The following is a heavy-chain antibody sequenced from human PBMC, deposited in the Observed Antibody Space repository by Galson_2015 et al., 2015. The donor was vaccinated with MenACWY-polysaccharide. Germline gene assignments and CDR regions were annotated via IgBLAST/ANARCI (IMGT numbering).Heavy chain of an antibody. CDR2: ISGSSTKI. Sequence: SLRLSCAASAFTFSNYGMNWVRQGPVNGLEWVSFISGSSTKIFYADSVKGRFTISRDNAKNSLYLQMNNLRAEDTAVYYCARVPYFYDGGGYYRNAFDVWGQGSMVTVSS. J-gene: IGHJ3*01. CDR3: ARVPYFYDGGGYYRNAFDV. D-gene: IGHD3-22*01. CDR1: AFTFSNYG. V-gene: IGHV3-21*01.